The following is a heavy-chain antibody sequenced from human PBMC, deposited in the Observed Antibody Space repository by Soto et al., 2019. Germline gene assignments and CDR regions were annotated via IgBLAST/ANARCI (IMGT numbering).Heavy chain of an antibody. J-gene: IGHJ4*02. CDR1: GFTFSDYY. D-gene: IGHD2-8*01. Sequence: GGSLRLSCAASGFTFSDYYMSWIRQAPGKGLEWVSYIGPSSSYTNYADSVKGRFTISRDNTKNSLYLQMNSLRAEATAVYYCARVVRLMLYSDYWGQGTLVTVSS. V-gene: IGHV3-11*06. CDR2: IGPSSSYT. CDR3: ARVVRLMLYSDY.